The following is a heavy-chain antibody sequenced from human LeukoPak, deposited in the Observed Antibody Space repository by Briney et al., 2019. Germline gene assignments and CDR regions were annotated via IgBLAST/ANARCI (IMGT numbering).Heavy chain of an antibody. D-gene: IGHD2-15*01. J-gene: IGHJ4*02. V-gene: IGHV4-61*02. CDR1: GDSISSGDYY. Sequence: TSQTLSLTCTVSGDSISSGDYYWSWIRQPAGKRREWIGRIYTSGSANYNPSLENRVTISVDTSKKQFSLKLSSVTAADTAVYYCARHKETCSGDYCYLDYFDYWGQGTLVTVSS. CDR2: IYTSGSA. CDR3: ARHKETCSGDYCYLDYFDY.